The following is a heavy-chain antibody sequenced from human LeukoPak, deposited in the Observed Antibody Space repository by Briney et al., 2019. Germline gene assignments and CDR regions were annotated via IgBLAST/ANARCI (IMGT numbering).Heavy chain of an antibody. CDR1: GYSFNRYG. CDR2: ISAYDGNT. Sequence: ASVKVSCKASGYSFNRYGISWVRQAPGQGLAWMGWISAYDGNTNYLQKFQGRVTMTIDTSTSTAYMELRSLRSDDTAVYYCARDKVIASAGTPNWFDPWGQGTLVTVSS. V-gene: IGHV1-18*01. CDR3: ARDKVIASAGTPNWFDP. D-gene: IGHD6-13*01. J-gene: IGHJ5*02.